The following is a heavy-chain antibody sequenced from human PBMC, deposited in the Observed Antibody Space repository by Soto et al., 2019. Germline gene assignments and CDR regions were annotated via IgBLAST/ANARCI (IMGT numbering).Heavy chain of an antibody. CDR3: ARDAVTTSYFDL. CDR2: ISSSSSYI. CDR1: GFTFSSYS. Sequence: EVQLVESGGGLVKPGGSLRLSCAASGFTFSSYSMNWVRQAPGKGLEWVSSISSSSSYIYYADSVKGRFTISRDNAKNSLYLQMNSLRAEDTAVYYCARDAVTTSYFDLWGRGTLVTVSS. J-gene: IGHJ2*01. V-gene: IGHV3-21*01. D-gene: IGHD4-17*01.